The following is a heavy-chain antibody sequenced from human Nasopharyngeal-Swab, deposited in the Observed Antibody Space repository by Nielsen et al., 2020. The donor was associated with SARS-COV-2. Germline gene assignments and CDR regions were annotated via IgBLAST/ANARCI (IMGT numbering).Heavy chain of an antibody. Sequence: GGSLRLSCAASGFTFSSYAMRWVRHAPGKGLERVSAISGSGGSTYYADSVKGRFTISRDNSKNTLYLQMNSLRAEDTAVYYCARGGADCSSTSCYVSYYHYYMDVWGKGTTVTVSS. D-gene: IGHD2-2*01. CDR1: GFTFSSYA. CDR3: ARGGADCSSTSCYVSYYHYYMDV. V-gene: IGHV3-23*01. J-gene: IGHJ6*03. CDR2: ISGSGGST.